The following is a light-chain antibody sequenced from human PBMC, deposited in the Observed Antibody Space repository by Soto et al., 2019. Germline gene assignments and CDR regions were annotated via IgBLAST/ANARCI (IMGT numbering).Light chain of an antibody. CDR3: QQLHSYPFT. V-gene: IGKV1-9*01. Sequence: IQLTQSPSSLSASVGDRVIITCRASQGISSSLAWYQQKPGKAPNLLIYAASTLQSGVPSRFSGSGSGTDFTLTISSLQPEDFATYYRQQLHSYPFTFGQGTRLEIK. CDR2: AAS. J-gene: IGKJ5*01. CDR1: QGISSS.